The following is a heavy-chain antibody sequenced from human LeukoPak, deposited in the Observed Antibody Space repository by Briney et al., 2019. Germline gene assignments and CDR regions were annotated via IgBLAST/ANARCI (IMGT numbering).Heavy chain of an antibody. V-gene: IGHV3-9*03. CDR2: ISRNSGSI. CDR1: GFTFDDYA. Sequence: GGSLRLSCAASGFTFDDYAMHWVRQAPGKGLEWVSGISRNSGSIGYADSVKGRFTISRDNAKNSLYLQMNSLRAEDMALYYCAKGVSPGYSSGWFAYWGQGTLVTVSS. CDR3: AKGVSPGYSSGWFAY. D-gene: IGHD6-19*01. J-gene: IGHJ5*01.